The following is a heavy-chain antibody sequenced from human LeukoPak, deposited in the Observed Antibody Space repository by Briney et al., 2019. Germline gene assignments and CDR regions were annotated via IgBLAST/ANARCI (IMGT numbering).Heavy chain of an antibody. V-gene: IGHV1-69*05. CDR2: IIPIFGTA. CDR1: GGTFSSYA. Sequence: ASVKVSCKASGGTFSSYAISWVRQAPGQGLEWMGGIIPIFGTANYAQKFQGRVTITTDESTSTAYMELSSLRSEDTAVYYCARALYSDSSGYYPGLDHWGQGTLVTVSS. D-gene: IGHD3-22*01. CDR3: ARALYSDSSGYYPGLDH. J-gene: IGHJ4*02.